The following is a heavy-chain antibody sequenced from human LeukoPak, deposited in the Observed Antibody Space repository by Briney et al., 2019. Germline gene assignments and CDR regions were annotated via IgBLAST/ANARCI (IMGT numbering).Heavy chain of an antibody. CDR1: GYTFTSYY. D-gene: IGHD2-15*01. V-gene: IGHV1-46*01. Sequence: GASVKVSCKASGYTFTSYYMHWVRQAPGQGLEWMGIINPSGGSTSYAQKFQGRVTMTRDMSTSTVYMELSRLRSDDTAVYYCARVSRYCSGGSCYSEYYFDYWGQGTLITVTS. J-gene: IGHJ4*02. CDR2: INPSGGST. CDR3: ARVSRYCSGGSCYSEYYFDY.